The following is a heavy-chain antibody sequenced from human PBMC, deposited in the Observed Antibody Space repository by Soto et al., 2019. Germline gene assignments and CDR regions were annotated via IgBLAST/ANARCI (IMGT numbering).Heavy chain of an antibody. CDR3: AKARIGTVAGLIDY. V-gene: IGHV3-30*18. D-gene: IGHD6-19*01. Sequence: QVQLVESGGGVVQPGRSLRLSCAASGFTFSSYGMHWVRQAPGKGLEWVAVISYDGSNKYYADSAKGRFTISRDNSKNTLYLQMNSLRAEDTAVYYCAKARIGTVAGLIDYWGQGTLVTVSS. CDR1: GFTFSSYG. CDR2: ISYDGSNK. J-gene: IGHJ4*02.